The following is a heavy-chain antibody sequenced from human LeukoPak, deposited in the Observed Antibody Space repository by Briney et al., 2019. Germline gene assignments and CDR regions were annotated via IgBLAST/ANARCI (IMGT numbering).Heavy chain of an antibody. D-gene: IGHD3-10*01. J-gene: IGHJ6*02. Sequence: PSETLSLTCTVSGXSISSSSYFWGWIRQPPGKGLEWIGSFYYSGSTYYNPSLKSRLTISVDTSKNQFSLNLSSVTAADTAVYYCARDLYGSPYGMDVWGQGTTVTVSS. CDR3: ARDLYGSPYGMDV. V-gene: IGHV4-39*01. CDR2: FYYSGST. CDR1: GXSISSSSYF.